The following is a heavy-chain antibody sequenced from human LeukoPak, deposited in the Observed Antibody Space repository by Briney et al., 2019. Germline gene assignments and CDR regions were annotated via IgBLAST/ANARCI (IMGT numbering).Heavy chain of an antibody. J-gene: IGHJ4*02. CDR2: IYYSGST. CDR1: GGSISSGGYY. Sequence: KASETLSLTCTVSGGSISSGGYYWSWIRKHPGKGLEWIGYIYYSGSTYYNPSIKSRVTISVDMSNNLFSLKLSSVTAAASAVYYCARPVVSYYYDSSCYYYGDSFDYWGQGTPVTVSA. CDR3: ARPVVSYYYDSSCYYYGDSFDY. V-gene: IGHV4-31*03. D-gene: IGHD3-22*01.